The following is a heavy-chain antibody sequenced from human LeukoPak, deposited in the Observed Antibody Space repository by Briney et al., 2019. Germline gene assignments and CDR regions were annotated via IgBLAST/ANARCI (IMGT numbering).Heavy chain of an antibody. CDR1: GYTFTSYA. V-gene: IGHV1-3*01. CDR3: ARRTAVATSGDY. D-gene: IGHD6-19*01. J-gene: IGHJ4*02. CDR2: INAGNGNT. Sequence: ASVKVSCKASGYTFTSYAMHWVRQAPGQRLEWMGWINAGNGNTKYSQKFQGRVTITRDTSASTAYMELSSLRSEGTAVYYCARRTAVATSGDYWGQGTLVTVSS.